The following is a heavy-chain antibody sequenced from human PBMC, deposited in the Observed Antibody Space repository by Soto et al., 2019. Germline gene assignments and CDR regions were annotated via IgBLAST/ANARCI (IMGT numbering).Heavy chain of an antibody. CDR1: GDSISISSFY. D-gene: IGHD6-6*01. V-gene: IGHV4-39*01. J-gene: IGHJ5*02. Sequence: QLQLQESGPGLVKPSETLSLTCTVAGDSISISSFYWGWIRQPPGKGLEWIGTIYYTGITYYNTSLKSRVTISVDTPKNQFSLKLSSVTAADTAVYYCARQYSSSWGDWFDPWGQGTLVTVSS. CDR3: ARQYSSSWGDWFDP. CDR2: IYYTGIT.